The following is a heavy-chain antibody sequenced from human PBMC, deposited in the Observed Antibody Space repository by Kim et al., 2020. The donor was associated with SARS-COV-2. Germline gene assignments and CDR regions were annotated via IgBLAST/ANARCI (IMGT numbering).Heavy chain of an antibody. V-gene: IGHV3-21*01. J-gene: IGHJ4*02. CDR3: ARGGSRLAFFFDY. D-gene: IGHD2-15*01. Sequence: GGSLRLSCAASGFTFSSYSMNWVRQAPGKGLEWVSSISSSSSYIYYADSVKGRFTISRDNAKNSLYLQMNSLRAEDTAVYYCARGGSRLAFFFDYWGQGTLVTVSS. CDR1: GFTFSSYS. CDR2: ISSSSSYI.